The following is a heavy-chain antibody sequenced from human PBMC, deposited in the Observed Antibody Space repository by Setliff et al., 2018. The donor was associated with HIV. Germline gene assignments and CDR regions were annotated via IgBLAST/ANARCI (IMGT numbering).Heavy chain of an antibody. V-gene: IGHV4-38-2*02. CDR1: GDSISNDYF. CDR3: ARGNPAITVGSTRDYYRMDV. D-gene: IGHD6-19*01. Sequence: SETLSLTCIISGDSISNDYFWGWIRLPPGKGLEWIADIRHSGTTYYNPSLKSRVTISVDTSRNQFSLRLNSVTAADTAVYYCARGNPAITVGSTRDYYRMDVWGQGTTVTVSS. J-gene: IGHJ6*02. CDR2: IRHSGTT.